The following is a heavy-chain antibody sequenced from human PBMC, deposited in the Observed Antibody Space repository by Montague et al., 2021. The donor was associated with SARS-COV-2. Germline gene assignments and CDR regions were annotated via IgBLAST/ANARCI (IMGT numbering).Heavy chain of an antibody. D-gene: IGHD3-10*01. V-gene: IGHV4-34*01. J-gene: IGHJ6*03. Sequence: SETLSLTCAVYGGSFSSYYWNWIRQPPGKGLEWIGEINHGGSTNYNPSLKSRLTISTDPSKNQFSLKLTSVAAADTAVYYCARLRDGVVPSPILGVGPYYSYYFMDVWGKGTTVTVSS. CDR1: GGSFSSYY. CDR3: ARLRDGVVPSPILGVGPYYSYYFMDV. CDR2: INHGGST.